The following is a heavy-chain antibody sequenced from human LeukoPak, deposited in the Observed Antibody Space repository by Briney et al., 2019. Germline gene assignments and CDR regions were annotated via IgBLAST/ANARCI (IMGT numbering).Heavy chain of an antibody. CDR3: ARGWDYYDSSGYSLGDAFDI. D-gene: IGHD3-22*01. J-gene: IGHJ3*02. V-gene: IGHV4-61*02. Sequence: PSETLSLTCTVSGGSISSGSYYWSWIRQPAGKGLEWIGRIYTSGSTNYNPSLKSRVTISVDTSKNQFSLKLSSVTAADTAVYYCARGWDYYDSSGYSLGDAFDIWGRGTMVTVSS. CDR2: IYTSGST. CDR1: GGSISSGSYY.